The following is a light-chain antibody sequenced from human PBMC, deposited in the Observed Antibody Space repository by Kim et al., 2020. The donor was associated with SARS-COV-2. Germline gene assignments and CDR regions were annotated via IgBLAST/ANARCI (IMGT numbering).Light chain of an antibody. CDR2: GES. CDR1: QSVRNTY. CDR3: QQYGSSPT. J-gene: IGKJ1*01. Sequence: EIVLTQSPGTLSLSPGERATLSCRASQSVRNTYLAWYQQKPGQAPRLLIYGESSRATGIPDRFSGSGSGTDFTLTISRLEPEDFAVYFCQQYGSSPTFGQGTKVDIK. V-gene: IGKV3-20*01.